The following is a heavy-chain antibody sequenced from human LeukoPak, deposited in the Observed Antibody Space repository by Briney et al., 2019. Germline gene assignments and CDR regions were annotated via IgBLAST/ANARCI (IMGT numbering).Heavy chain of an antibody. J-gene: IGHJ6*03. CDR3: ARDHYDILTGYYYYYYYMDV. CDR1: GGSFSGYY. Sequence: SETPSLTCAVYGGSFSGYYWSWIRQPPGKGLEWIGEINHSGSTNYNPSLKSRVTISVDTSKNQFSLKLSSVTAADTAVYYCARDHYDILTGYYYYYYYMDVWGKGTTATVSS. D-gene: IGHD3-9*01. V-gene: IGHV4-34*01. CDR2: INHSGST.